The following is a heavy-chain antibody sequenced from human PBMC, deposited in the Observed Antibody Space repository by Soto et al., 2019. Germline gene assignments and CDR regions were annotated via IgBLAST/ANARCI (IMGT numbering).Heavy chain of an antibody. J-gene: IGHJ6*02. D-gene: IGHD6-19*01. CDR1: GGSISSSSYY. CDR3: ARRQQWRAKYGMDV. Sequence: SETLSLTCTVSGGSISSSSYYWGWIRQPPGKGLEWIGSIYYSGSTYYNPSLKSRVTISVDTSKNQFSLKLSSVTAADTAVYYCARRQQWRAKYGMDVWGQGTTVTVSS. V-gene: IGHV4-39*01. CDR2: IYYSGST.